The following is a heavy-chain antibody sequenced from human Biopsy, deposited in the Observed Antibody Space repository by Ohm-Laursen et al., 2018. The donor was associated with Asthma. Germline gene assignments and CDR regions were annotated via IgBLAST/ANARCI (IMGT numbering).Heavy chain of an antibody. J-gene: IGHJ3*02. CDR3: VRDGTDDAFDI. CDR1: GFSFSNFA. V-gene: IGHV3-30*06. D-gene: IGHD1-1*01. Sequence: SLRLSCAASGFSFSNFAIHWVRQAPGKGLEWVGVISKDASTQDHADSVKGRFTMARDNSKNTLDLQMSSLREEDTAVYYCVRDGTDDAFDIWGQGTVVSVSS. CDR2: ISKDASTQ.